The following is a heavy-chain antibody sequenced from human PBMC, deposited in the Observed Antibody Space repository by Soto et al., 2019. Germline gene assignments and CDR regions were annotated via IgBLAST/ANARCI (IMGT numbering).Heavy chain of an antibody. V-gene: IGHV4-59*12. J-gene: IGHJ5*02. CDR2: VYNSGST. D-gene: IGHD2-21*01. Sequence: SETLSLTCTVFGGSIRSYYWSWVRRPPGKGLEWIGYVYNSGSTTYSPSFNSRVTISADTSRNQFSLKLTSVTAADTAVYYCATLPPRIVVSLLPIPTWGQGILVTVSS. CDR3: ATLPPRIVVSLLPIPT. CDR1: GGSIRSYY.